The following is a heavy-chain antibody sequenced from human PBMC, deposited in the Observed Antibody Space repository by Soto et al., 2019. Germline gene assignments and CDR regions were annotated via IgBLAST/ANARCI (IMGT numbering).Heavy chain of an antibody. CDR3: ARGDREDIEEVVGVRPGEYSMDV. V-gene: IGHV3-30-3*01. J-gene: IGHJ6*02. CDR1: EFTFRIFA. D-gene: IGHD1-26*01. Sequence: QVHLVESGGGVVQPGSSLRLSCAASEFTFRIFATHWLRQSPGKGLEWVAVISYDGSRKADSVKGRFTVSRDNSWNTLYLQMNSLRAEDTAIYYCARGDREDIEEVVGVRPGEYSMDVWGQGTKVTVSS. CDR2: ISYDGSRK.